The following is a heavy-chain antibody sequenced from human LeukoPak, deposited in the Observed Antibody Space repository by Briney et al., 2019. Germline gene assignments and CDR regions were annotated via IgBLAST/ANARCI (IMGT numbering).Heavy chain of an antibody. V-gene: IGHV4-59*08. CDR3: AGRGQRYFRD. J-gene: IGHJ1*01. Sequence: PSETLSLTCIVSGDSVSSDYWSWIRQPPGKRLEWIGYVYDSGTTAYNPSLKSRLTISLDTSKNQFSLNLTSVTAADTAVYYCAGRGQRYFRDWGQGILVTVSS. CDR1: GDSVSSDY. CDR2: VYDSGTT.